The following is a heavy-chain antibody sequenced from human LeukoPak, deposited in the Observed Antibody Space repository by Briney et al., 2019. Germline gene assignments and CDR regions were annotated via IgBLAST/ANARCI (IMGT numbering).Heavy chain of an antibody. J-gene: IGHJ5*02. CDR2: IYSSGST. V-gene: IGHV4-30-4*07. Sequence: SQTLSLTCAVSGASISSDGYSWSWIRQPPGKGLECIGYIYSSGSTYYNPSLKSRVTISVDTSNNQFSLKLSSVTAADTAVYYCARGYDFWSGLVGGWFDPWGQGTLVTVSS. CDR1: GASISSDGYS. D-gene: IGHD3-3*01. CDR3: ARGYDFWSGLVGGWFDP.